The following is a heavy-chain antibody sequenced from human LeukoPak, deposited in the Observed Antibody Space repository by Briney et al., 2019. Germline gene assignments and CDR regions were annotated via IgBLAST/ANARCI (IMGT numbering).Heavy chain of an antibody. CDR1: GGSFSGYY. J-gene: IGHJ4*02. Sequence: PSETLSLTCAVYGGSFSGYYWSWIRQPPGKGREWIGEINHSGSTNYNPSLESRVTISVDTSKNQFPLKLSSVTAADTAVYYCARRRVVVVNQWFDYWGQGTLVTVSS. D-gene: IGHD3-22*01. CDR3: ARRRVVVVNQWFDY. CDR2: INHSGST. V-gene: IGHV4-34*01.